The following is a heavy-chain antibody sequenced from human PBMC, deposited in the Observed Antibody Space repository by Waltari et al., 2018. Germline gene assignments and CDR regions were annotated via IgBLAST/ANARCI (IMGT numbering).Heavy chain of an antibody. CDR3: ATSPGGGGF. CDR2: IYSGGST. J-gene: IGHJ4*02. CDR1: GFPVSNNY. D-gene: IGHD2-21*01. Sequence: EVQLVESGGGLVQPGESLRLSCAPSGFPVSNNYMSWVRQAPGKGLEGVSVIYSGGSTQYADSLKGRFTITRDSSKNTLYLQMNSLRVEDTAVYYCATSPGGGGFWGQGTLVTVSS. V-gene: IGHV3-66*01.